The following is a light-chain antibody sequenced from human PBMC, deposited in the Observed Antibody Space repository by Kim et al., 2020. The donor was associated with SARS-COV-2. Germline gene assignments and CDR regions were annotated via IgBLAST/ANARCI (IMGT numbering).Light chain of an antibody. Sequence: SYELTQPPSVSVSPGQTASITCSGDKLGDKYTCXYQQKPGQYLVLVIYQDNKRPSGIPERFSGSNSGNTATLTISGTQAMDEADYFCQAWDSSTVVFGGG. J-gene: IGLJ2*01. CDR1: KLGDKY. V-gene: IGLV3-1*01. CDR3: QAWDSSTVV. CDR2: QDN.